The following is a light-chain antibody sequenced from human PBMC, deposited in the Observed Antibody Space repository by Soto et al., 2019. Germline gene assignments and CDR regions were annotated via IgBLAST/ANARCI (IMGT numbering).Light chain of an antibody. Sequence: DIQITQSPSTLSASVGDRVTITCRASQSISTWLAWYKQKPGKAPKLLSFDASSLESGVPSRFRGSGSGTEFTLTISSLQPDDFETYYCQQYNSYSRTFGQGTKVDIK. J-gene: IGKJ1*01. V-gene: IGKV1-5*01. CDR2: DAS. CDR1: QSISTW. CDR3: QQYNSYSRT.